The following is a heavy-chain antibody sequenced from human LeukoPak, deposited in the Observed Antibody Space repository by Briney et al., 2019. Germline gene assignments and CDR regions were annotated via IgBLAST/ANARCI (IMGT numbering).Heavy chain of an antibody. CDR1: GFTFSSYA. V-gene: IGHV3-23*01. CDR2: ISGSGGTT. CDR3: AKDGEAARLVDY. J-gene: IGHJ4*02. D-gene: IGHD6-6*01. Sequence: GGSLRLSCAASGFTFSSYAMSWVRQAPGKGLEWVSTISGSGGTTYYADSVKGRFTISRDNSKNTLYLQMNSLRAEDTAVYYCAKDGEAARLVDYWGQGTLVTVSS.